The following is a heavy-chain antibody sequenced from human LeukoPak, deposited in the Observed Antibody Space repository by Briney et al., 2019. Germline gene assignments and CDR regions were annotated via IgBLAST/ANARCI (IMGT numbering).Heavy chain of an antibody. CDR2: IYYSGST. D-gene: IGHD5-24*01. CDR1: GGTISSSSYY. Sequence: PSETLSLTCTVSGGTISSSSYYWGWIRQPPGKGLEWIGSIYYSGSTYSNPSLKSRVTISVDTSKNQFSLKLSSVTAADTAVYYCARGRDGPDYWGQGTLVTVSS. CDR3: ARGRDGPDY. J-gene: IGHJ4*02. V-gene: IGHV4-39*01.